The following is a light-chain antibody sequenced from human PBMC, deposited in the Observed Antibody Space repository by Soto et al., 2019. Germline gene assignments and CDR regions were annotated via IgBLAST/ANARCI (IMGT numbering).Light chain of an antibody. CDR2: EVS. CDR3: SSFTTSTTYV. Sequence: QSVLTQPASVSGPPGQSITISCTGTSSDVGGYNSVSWYQQHPGKAPKLMIYEVSHRPSGVSNRFSGSQSANTASLTISGLQAEDEADYYCSSFTTSTTYVFGTGTKVTVL. CDR1: SSDVGGYNS. V-gene: IGLV2-14*01. J-gene: IGLJ1*01.